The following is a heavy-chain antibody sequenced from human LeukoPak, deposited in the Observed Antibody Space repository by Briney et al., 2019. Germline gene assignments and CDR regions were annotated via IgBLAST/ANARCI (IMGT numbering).Heavy chain of an antibody. CDR2: ISAYNGNT. CDR1: GYTFTSYG. Sequence: GSVKVSCKASGYTFTSYGISWVRQTPGQGLEWMGWISAYNGNTNYAQKLQGRVTMTTDTSTSTAYMELRSLRSDDTAVYYCARDQIVVAPGDSSSSDYYYYYGMDVWGQGTTVTVSS. CDR3: ARDQIVVAPGDSSSSDYYYYYGMDV. V-gene: IGHV1-18*01. D-gene: IGHD2-2*01. J-gene: IGHJ6*02.